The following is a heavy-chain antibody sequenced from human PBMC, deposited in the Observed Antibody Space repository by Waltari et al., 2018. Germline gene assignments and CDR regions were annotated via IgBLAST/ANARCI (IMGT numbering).Heavy chain of an antibody. CDR2: IIPIFGTA. CDR3: ARGGAGAAAGRRPIDY. J-gene: IGHJ4*02. V-gene: IGHV1-69*12. CDR1: GGTFSSYA. D-gene: IGHD6-13*01. Sequence: QVQLVQSGAEVKKPGSSVQVSCTASGGTFSSYATRWVRPAPGQGLEWMGGIIPIFGTANYAQKFQGRVTITADESTSTAYMELSSLRSEDTAVYYCARGGAGAAAGRRPIDYWGQGTLVTVSS.